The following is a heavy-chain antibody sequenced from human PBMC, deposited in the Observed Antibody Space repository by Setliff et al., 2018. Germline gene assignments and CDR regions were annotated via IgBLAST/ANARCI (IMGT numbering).Heavy chain of an antibody. Sequence: GGSLRLSCAASGFTFSSYAMHWVRQAPGKGLEWVAVISYDGSNKYYADSVKGRFTISRDNARNTLYLQMNSLTAEDTAVYYCARVGSKPQLGWFDPWGQGTLVTVSS. V-gene: IGHV3-30-3*01. CDR1: GFTFSSYA. CDR3: ARVGSKPQLGWFDP. D-gene: IGHD1-26*01. CDR2: ISYDGSNK. J-gene: IGHJ5*02.